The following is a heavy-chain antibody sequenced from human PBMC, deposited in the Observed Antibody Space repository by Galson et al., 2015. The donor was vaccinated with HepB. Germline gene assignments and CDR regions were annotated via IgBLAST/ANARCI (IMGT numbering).Heavy chain of an antibody. CDR3: AKEYSGFHGASYVYYGIDV. CDR1: GFTFSTYA. J-gene: IGHJ6*02. V-gene: IGHV3-23*01. CDR2: ISGSGAGT. D-gene: IGHD6-19*01. Sequence: SLRLSCAASGFTFSTYAGFWVRQAPGKGLDWVSGISGSGAGTYYADSVKGRFTISRDNSKNMIYLQMNSLRVEDTAVNYCAKEYSGFHGASYVYYGIDVWGRGTTVSVSS.